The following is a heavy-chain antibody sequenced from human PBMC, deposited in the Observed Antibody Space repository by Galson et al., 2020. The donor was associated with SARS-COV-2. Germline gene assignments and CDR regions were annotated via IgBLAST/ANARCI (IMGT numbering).Heavy chain of an antibody. Sequence: GESLKISCKGSGYSFTSYWIGWVRQMPGKGLEWMGTIYPGDSDTRYSPSFQGQVTISADKSISTAYLQWRSLKASDTAMYYCSRLDSSIWYYFDYWGQGTLVTVSS. CDR3: SRLDSSIWYYFDY. J-gene: IGHJ4*02. V-gene: IGHV5-51*01. D-gene: IGHD6-13*01. CDR1: GYSFTSYW. CDR2: IYPGDSDT.